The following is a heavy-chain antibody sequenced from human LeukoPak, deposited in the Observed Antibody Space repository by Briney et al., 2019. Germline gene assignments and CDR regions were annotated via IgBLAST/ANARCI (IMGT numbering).Heavy chain of an antibody. CDR2: IYYSGST. J-gene: IGHJ4*02. V-gene: IGHV4-39*01. Sequence: SETLSLTCTVSGGSISSSSYYWGWIRQPPGKGLEWIGSIYYSGSTYYNPSLKSRVTISVDTSKDQFSLKLSSVTAADTAVYYCAITSGSYTLFDYWGQGTLVTVSS. CDR1: GGSISSSSYY. CDR3: AITSGSYTLFDY. D-gene: IGHD1-26*01.